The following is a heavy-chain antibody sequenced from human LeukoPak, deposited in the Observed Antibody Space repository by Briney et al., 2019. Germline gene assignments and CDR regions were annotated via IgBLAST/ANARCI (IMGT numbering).Heavy chain of an antibody. Sequence: GGSLRLSCVASGITFSNYAVSWVRQAPEKGLDWVSVISGSAHKIRYADSVKGRFTISRDNSENIVYLQMNNLRVEDTAVYYCAKDVYSSGWSYYYYGMDVWGQGTTVTVSS. V-gene: IGHV3-23*01. CDR2: ISGSAHKI. D-gene: IGHD6-19*01. J-gene: IGHJ6*02. CDR3: AKDVYSSGWSYYYYGMDV. CDR1: GITFSNYA.